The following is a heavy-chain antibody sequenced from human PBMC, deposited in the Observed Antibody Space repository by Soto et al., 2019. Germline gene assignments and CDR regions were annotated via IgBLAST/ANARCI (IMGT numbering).Heavy chain of an antibody. CDR3: TTYSSSYYYGMDV. V-gene: IGHV3-73*01. CDR2: IRSKANSYAT. J-gene: IGHJ6*02. Sequence: TGGSLRLSCAASGFTFSGSAMHWVRQASGKGLEWVGRIRSKANSYATAYAASVKGRFTISRDDSKNTAYLQMNSLKTEDTAVYYCTTYSSSYYYGMDVWGQGTTVTVSS. CDR1: GFTFSGSA. D-gene: IGHD6-13*01.